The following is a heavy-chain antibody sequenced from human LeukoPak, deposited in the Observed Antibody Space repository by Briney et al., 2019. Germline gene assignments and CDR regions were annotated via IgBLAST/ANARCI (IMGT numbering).Heavy chain of an antibody. J-gene: IGHJ4*02. V-gene: IGHV3-21*01. CDR3: ARETGESFDY. CDR2: ISTTSRYI. Sequence: GGSLRLSCAASGFTFSSYILNWVRQAPGKGLQWVSSISTTSRYIYYADSVKGRFTISRDNAKNSLYLQLNSLRAEDTAVYYCARETGESFDYWGQGTLVTVSS. D-gene: IGHD3-10*01. CDR1: GFTFSSYI.